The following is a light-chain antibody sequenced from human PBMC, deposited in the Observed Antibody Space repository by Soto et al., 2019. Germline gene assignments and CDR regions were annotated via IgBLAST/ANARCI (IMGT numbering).Light chain of an antibody. CDR3: YSYAGENLYV. CDR1: SXDVGSYNL. J-gene: IGLJ1*01. V-gene: IGLV2-23*01. CDR2: EGT. Sequence: QSVLTQPDSVSASPGQSITIRCTGTSXDVGSYNLVSWFQQHPGKVPKLLIYEGTKRPSGLSDRFSGSKSGNTASLTISGLQAEDEADYYCYSYAGENLYVFGTGTKVTVL.